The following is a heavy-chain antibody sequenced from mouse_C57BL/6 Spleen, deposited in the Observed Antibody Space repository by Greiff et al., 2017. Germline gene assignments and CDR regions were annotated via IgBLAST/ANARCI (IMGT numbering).Heavy chain of an antibody. D-gene: IGHD4-1*01. CDR2: IDPENGDT. Sequence: EVQLQQSGAELVRPGASVKLSCTASGFNIKDDYMHWVKQRPEQGLEWIGWIDPENGDTEYASKFQGKATITADTSSNTAYLQLSSLTSEDTAVYYCTPWDRFAYWGQGTLVTVSA. J-gene: IGHJ3*01. V-gene: IGHV14-4*01. CDR3: TPWDRFAY. CDR1: GFNIKDDY.